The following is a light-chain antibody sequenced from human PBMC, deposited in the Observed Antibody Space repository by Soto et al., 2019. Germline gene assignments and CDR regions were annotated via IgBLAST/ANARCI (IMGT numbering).Light chain of an antibody. Sequence: QSALTQPASVSGSPGQSITISCTGTSNDVGGYNYVSWYQQHPGKAPKLMIYDVSNRPSGVSDRFSGSKSDNTASLTISGLRAEDEADYYCSSYRTSSTQVFGTGTKVTVL. CDR2: DVS. CDR3: SSYRTSSTQV. J-gene: IGLJ1*01. CDR1: SNDVGGYNY. V-gene: IGLV2-14*03.